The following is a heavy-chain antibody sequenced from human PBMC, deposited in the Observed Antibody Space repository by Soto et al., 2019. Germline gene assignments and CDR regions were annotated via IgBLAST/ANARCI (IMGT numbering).Heavy chain of an antibody. V-gene: IGHV1-18*01. CDR2: ITAYNGNT. Sequence: QVQLVQSGAEVKKPGAPLKASARPPANPFPTNGITGCGQAPAKGLEWLGWITAYNGNTNYAQKLQGRVTMTTDTSTSTAYMELRSLRSDDTAVYYCARDWAAAGPFDSWGQGTLVTVSS. CDR3: ARDWAAAGPFDS. D-gene: IGHD6-13*01. J-gene: IGHJ4*02. CDR1: ANPFPTNG.